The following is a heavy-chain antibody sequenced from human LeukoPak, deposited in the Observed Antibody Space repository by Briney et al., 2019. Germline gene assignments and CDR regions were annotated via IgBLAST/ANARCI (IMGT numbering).Heavy chain of an antibody. CDR2: IYYSGST. Sequence: PETLSLTCTVSGGAIRSYYWSWIRQPPGRGLEWIGYIYYSGSTKYKPSLKSRVSISIDTSKNQFSLKLMYVTAADTAVYYCARLAPTTVTTDIDAFDIWGQGTMVTVSS. CDR3: ARLAPTTVTTDIDAFDI. V-gene: IGHV4-59*08. CDR1: GGAIRSYY. D-gene: IGHD4-17*01. J-gene: IGHJ3*02.